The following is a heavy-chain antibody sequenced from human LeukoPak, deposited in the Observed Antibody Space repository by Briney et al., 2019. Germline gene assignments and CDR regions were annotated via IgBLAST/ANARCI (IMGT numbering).Heavy chain of an antibody. J-gene: IGHJ5*02. CDR2: TYYRSKWYT. Sequence: SQTLSLTCSISGDSVSSNSAAWTWIRQSPSRGLEWLTRTYYRSKWYTDYAASLKGRITITPDTSKNQFSLQLNSVTPEDTAVYYCARGGAVSGSFSWFDPWGQGILVTVSS. CDR1: GDSVSSNSAA. V-gene: IGHV6-1*01. CDR3: ARGGAVSGSFSWFDP. D-gene: IGHD6-19*01.